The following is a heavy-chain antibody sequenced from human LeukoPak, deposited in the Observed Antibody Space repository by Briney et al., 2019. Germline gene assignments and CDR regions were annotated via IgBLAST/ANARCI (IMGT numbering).Heavy chain of an antibody. D-gene: IGHD6-6*01. J-gene: IGHJ6*02. Sequence: PGGSLRLSCAASGLTFSSYAMSWVRQAPGKGLEWVSAIGGSGGSTYYADSVKGRFTISRDNSKNTLYLQMDSLRAEDTAVYYCAKGLKAARHNYYYGMDVWGQGTTVTVSS. CDR3: AKGLKAARHNYYYGMDV. CDR2: IGGSGGST. V-gene: IGHV3-23*01. CDR1: GLTFSSYA.